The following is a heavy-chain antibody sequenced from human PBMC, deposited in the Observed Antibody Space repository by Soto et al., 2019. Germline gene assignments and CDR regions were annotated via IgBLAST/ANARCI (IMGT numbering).Heavy chain of an antibody. V-gene: IGHV1-8*01. CDR2: MNPNSGNT. Sequence: ASVKVSCKASGYTFTSYDINWVRQATGQGLEWMGRMNPNSGNTGYAQKFQGRVTMTRNTSISTAYTELSSLRSEDTAVYYCARGARSAEFDYWGQGTLVTVSS. CDR3: ARGARSAEFDY. J-gene: IGHJ4*02. D-gene: IGHD6-25*01. CDR1: GYTFTSYD.